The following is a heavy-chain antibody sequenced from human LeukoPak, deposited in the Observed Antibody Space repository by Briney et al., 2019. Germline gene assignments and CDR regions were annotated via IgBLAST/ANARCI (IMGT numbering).Heavy chain of an antibody. J-gene: IGHJ3*02. CDR3: ARVKWSYVDAFDI. Sequence: GGSLRLSCAASGFTVSSTYMNWVRQAPGKGLEWVAKVKQDGSEEYYVDSVKGRFTISRDNPKNSLYLQMNSLRAEDTAVYYCARVKWSYVDAFDIWGQGTMVTVSS. D-gene: IGHD1-26*01. CDR2: VKQDGSEE. V-gene: IGHV3-7*04. CDR1: GFTVSSTY.